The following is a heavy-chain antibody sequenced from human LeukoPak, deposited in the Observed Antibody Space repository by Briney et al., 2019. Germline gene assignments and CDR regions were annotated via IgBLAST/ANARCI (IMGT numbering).Heavy chain of an antibody. CDR3: ARDSSLSGYSYGYAYYYYYYYMDV. Sequence: PGGSLRLSCAASGFTFSSYSMNWVRQAPGKGLEWVSSISSSSSYIYYADSVKGRFTISRDNAKNSLYLQMNSLRAEDTAVYYCARDSSLSGYSYGYAYYYYYYYMDVWGKWTTVTVSS. CDR2: ISSSSSYI. J-gene: IGHJ6*03. V-gene: IGHV3-21*01. D-gene: IGHD5-18*01. CDR1: GFTFSSYS.